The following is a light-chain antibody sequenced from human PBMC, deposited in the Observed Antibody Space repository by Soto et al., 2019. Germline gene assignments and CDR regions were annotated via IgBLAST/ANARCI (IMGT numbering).Light chain of an antibody. CDR3: QQYGSSQLT. Sequence: EIVLTQSPGTLSLSPGERATLSCRASQSVTSSYLAWYQQKPGQPPRLLIYGASNRATGVPDRFSGSASGTDFTITISSLDPEEFAVYYCQQYGSSQLTFGPGAIVDIK. CDR2: GAS. J-gene: IGKJ3*01. V-gene: IGKV3-20*01. CDR1: QSVTSSY.